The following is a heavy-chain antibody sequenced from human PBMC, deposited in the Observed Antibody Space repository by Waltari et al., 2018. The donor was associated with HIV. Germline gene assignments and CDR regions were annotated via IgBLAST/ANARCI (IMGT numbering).Heavy chain of an antibody. D-gene: IGHD6-19*01. Sequence: EVQLLESGGGLVQPGGSLRLPCAASGFTFSSSAMCWVRQAPGKGLEWVSTISGSGGNTYYADSVKGRFTISRDNSKNTLYLQMNSLRAEDTAVYYCAKGQYSSGWNFDYWGQGTLVTVSS. CDR2: ISGSGGNT. V-gene: IGHV3-23*01. CDR3: AKGQYSSGWNFDY. CDR1: GFTFSSSA. J-gene: IGHJ4*02.